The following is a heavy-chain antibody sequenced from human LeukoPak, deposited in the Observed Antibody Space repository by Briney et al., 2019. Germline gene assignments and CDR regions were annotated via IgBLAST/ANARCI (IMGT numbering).Heavy chain of an antibody. CDR1: GFTFSSYS. CDR3: AREYSSWQLVSRSPMLY. CDR2: ISSSSSYI. Sequence: PGGSLRLSCAASGFTFSSYSMNWVRQAPGKGLEWVSSISSSSSYIYYADSVKGRFTISRDNAKNSLYLQMNSLRAEDTAVYYCAREYSSWQLVSRSPMLYWGQGTLVTVSS. J-gene: IGHJ4*02. V-gene: IGHV3-21*01. D-gene: IGHD6-6*01.